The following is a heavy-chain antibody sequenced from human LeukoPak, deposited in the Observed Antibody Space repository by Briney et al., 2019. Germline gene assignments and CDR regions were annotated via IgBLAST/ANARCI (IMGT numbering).Heavy chain of an antibody. J-gene: IGHJ4*02. CDR1: GLTTADYG. Sequence: GGSLRLSCAASGLTTADYGMSWVRQAPGKGLELVSGIDWSGEATQYADSVEGRFNISRDNAANALYLQMNSLTAEDTALYYCARDLSATWYSLGYWGRGTLVTVSS. CDR3: ARDLSATWYSLGY. D-gene: IGHD2-21*02. CDR2: IDWSGEAT. V-gene: IGHV3-20*04.